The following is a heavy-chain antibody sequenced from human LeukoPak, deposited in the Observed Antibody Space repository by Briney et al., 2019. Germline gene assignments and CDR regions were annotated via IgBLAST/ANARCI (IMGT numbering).Heavy chain of an antibody. Sequence: GRSLRLSCAASGFTFSSYAMHWVRQAPGKGLEWVAVISYDGSNKYYADSVKGRFTISRDNSKNTLYLQMNSLRAEDTAVYYCARGSGSYYEEGYFDYWGQGTLVTVSS. CDR1: GFTFSSYA. J-gene: IGHJ4*02. CDR3: ARGSGSYYEEGYFDY. D-gene: IGHD1-26*01. CDR2: ISYDGSNK. V-gene: IGHV3-30-3*01.